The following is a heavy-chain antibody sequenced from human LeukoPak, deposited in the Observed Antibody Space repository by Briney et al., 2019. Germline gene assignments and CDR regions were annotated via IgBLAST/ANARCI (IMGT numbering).Heavy chain of an antibody. Sequence: SSVKLSCKASGGTFSSYAISWVRQPPGQGLEWMGGIITIFGTANYAHKFQGRVTITTDEYTSTAYMKLSSMRYKDTAVYYCARSSRYSSSTSCYDSYYYYYMDVWGKGTTVTVSS. CDR3: ARSSRYSSSTSCYDSYYYYYMDV. CDR2: IITIFGTA. V-gene: IGHV1-69*05. D-gene: IGHD2-2*01. CDR1: GGTFSSYA. J-gene: IGHJ6*03.